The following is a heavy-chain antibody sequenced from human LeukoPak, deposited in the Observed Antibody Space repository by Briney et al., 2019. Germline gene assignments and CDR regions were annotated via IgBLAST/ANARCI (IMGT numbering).Heavy chain of an antibody. CDR1: GFTFSSYW. Sequence: PGGSLRLSCAASGFTFSSYWMHWVRQAPGKGLVWVSHINNDGSDTTYADSVKGRFTISRDNSKNTLYLQMNSLRAEDTAVYYCAEVGVAGGYYWFDPWGQGTLVTVSS. D-gene: IGHD6-19*01. J-gene: IGHJ5*02. V-gene: IGHV3-74*01. CDR3: AEVGVAGGYYWFDP. CDR2: INNDGSDT.